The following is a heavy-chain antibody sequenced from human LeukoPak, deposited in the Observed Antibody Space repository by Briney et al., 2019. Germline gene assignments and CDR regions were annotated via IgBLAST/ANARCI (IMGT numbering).Heavy chain of an antibody. Sequence: SETLSLTCTVSGGSISTYYWSWIRQPPGKGLEWIGYIYYSGSTYYNPSLKSRVTISVDTSKNQFSLKLSSVTAADTAVYYCGQYQLLDNWFDPWGQGTLVTVSS. CDR2: IYYSGST. V-gene: IGHV4-59*06. J-gene: IGHJ5*02. D-gene: IGHD2-2*01. CDR3: GQYQLLDNWFDP. CDR1: GGSISTYY.